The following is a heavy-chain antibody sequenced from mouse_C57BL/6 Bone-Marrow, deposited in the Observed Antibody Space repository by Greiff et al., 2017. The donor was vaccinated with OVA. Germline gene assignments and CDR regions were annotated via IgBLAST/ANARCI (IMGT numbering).Heavy chain of an antibody. J-gene: IGHJ4*01. CDR2: INPYNGGT. D-gene: IGHD2-14*01. CDR3: ARRRYDPYAMDY. V-gene: IGHV1-19*01. Sequence: EVQLQQSGPVLVKPGASVKMSCKASGYTFTDYYMNWVKQSHGKSLEWIGVINPYNGGTSYNQKFKGKATLTVDKSSSTAYMELNSLTSEDSAVYYCARRRYDPYAMDYWGQGTSVTVSS. CDR1: GYTFTDYY.